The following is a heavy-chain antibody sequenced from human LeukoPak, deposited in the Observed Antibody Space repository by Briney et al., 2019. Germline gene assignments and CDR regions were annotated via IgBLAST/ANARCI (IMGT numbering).Heavy chain of an antibody. Sequence: SETLSLTCTVSGGSISTYYWSWIRQPPGKGMEWIGYIYHSGSTKYNPSLKSRVTISVDTSKNQFSLKLSSVTAADTAVYYCARDGDALWGQGTLVTVSS. V-gene: IGHV4-59*01. CDR2: IYHSGST. CDR1: GGSISTYY. J-gene: IGHJ4*02. CDR3: ARDGDAL. D-gene: IGHD7-27*01.